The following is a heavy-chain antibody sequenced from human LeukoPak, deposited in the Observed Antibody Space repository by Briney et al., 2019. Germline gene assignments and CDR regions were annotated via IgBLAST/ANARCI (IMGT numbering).Heavy chain of an antibody. Sequence: SVKVSCKASGGTFSSYAISWVRQAPGQGLEWMGGIIPIFGTANYAQKFQGRVTITADESTSTAYMELSSPRSEDTAVYYCARPRRIQGAQPFDYWGQGTLVTVSS. CDR1: GGTFSSYA. J-gene: IGHJ4*02. V-gene: IGHV1-69*01. D-gene: IGHD3-10*01. CDR3: ARPRRIQGAQPFDY. CDR2: IIPIFGTA.